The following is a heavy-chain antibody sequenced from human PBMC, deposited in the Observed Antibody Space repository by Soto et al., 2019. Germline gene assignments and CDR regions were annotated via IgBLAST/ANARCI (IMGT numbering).Heavy chain of an antibody. CDR3: ASRRWLQGPDY. J-gene: IGHJ4*02. Sequence: HPGGSLRLSCAASGFTFSSYWMHWVRQAPGKGLVWVSRINSDGSSTSYADSVKGRFTISRDNAKNTLYLQMNSLRAEDTAVYYCASRRWLQGPDYWGQGTLVTVSS. V-gene: IGHV3-74*01. D-gene: IGHD5-12*01. CDR1: GFTFSSYW. CDR2: INSDGSST.